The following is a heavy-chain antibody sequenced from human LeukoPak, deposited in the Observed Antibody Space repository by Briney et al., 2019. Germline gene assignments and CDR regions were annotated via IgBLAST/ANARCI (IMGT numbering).Heavy chain of an antibody. V-gene: IGHV1-8*03. CDR1: GYTFTTLD. CDR3: AKDPGKAAAGTFDY. CDR2: INPNSGNR. J-gene: IGHJ4*02. Sequence: ASVKVSCKASGYTFTTLDINWVRQATGQGLEWMGWINPNSGNRGYAQKFQGRVTITRDTSISTAYMELSSLRAEDTAVYYCAKDPGKAAAGTFDYWGQGTLVTVSS. D-gene: IGHD6-13*01.